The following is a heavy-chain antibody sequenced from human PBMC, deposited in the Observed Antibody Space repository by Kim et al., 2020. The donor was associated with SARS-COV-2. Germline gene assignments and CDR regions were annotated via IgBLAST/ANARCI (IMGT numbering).Heavy chain of an antibody. V-gene: IGHV3-23*01. D-gene: IGHD2-15*01. CDR1: GFTFSSYA. CDR3: AKDGDIVVVVATFPFDP. J-gene: IGHJ5*02. CDR2: ISGSGGST. Sequence: GGSLRLSCAASGFTFSSYAMSWVRQAPGKGLEWVSAISGSGGSTYYADSVKGRFTISRDNSKNTLYLQMNSLRAEDTAVYYCAKDGDIVVVVATFPFDPWGQGTLVTVSS.